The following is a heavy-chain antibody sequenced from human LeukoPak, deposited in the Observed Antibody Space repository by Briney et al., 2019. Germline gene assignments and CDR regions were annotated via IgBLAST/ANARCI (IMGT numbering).Heavy chain of an antibody. CDR2: IYTSGST. J-gene: IGHJ4*02. Sequence: SETLSLTCTVSGGSISSYYWSWIRQPAGKGLEWIGHIYTSGSTNYNPSLRSRVSMSIDTSKNQFSLKLSSVTAADTAVYYCARSTVTPYYFDYWGQGTLVTVSS. CDR3: ARSTVTPYYFDY. CDR1: GGSISSYY. D-gene: IGHD4-17*01. V-gene: IGHV4-4*07.